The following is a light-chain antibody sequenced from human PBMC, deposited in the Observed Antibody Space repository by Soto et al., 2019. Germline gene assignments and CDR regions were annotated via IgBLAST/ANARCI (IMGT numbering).Light chain of an antibody. V-gene: IGKV1-13*02. CDR3: QQYKSDSGT. J-gene: IGKJ1*01. Sequence: AIRLTQSPSSLSASVGDRVTITCRASQSIXSALACYQQKPGKAPKLLXDKASSLERGCPSRLSGSGSGTEFTRTISSRHPHYLAVYYCQQYKSDSGTFGQGTKVDIK. CDR1: QSIXSA. CDR2: KAS.